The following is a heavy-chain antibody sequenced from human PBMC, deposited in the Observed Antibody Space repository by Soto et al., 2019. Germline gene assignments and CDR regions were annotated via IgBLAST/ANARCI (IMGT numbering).Heavy chain of an antibody. CDR2: ISGSGGST. J-gene: IGHJ6*03. D-gene: IGHD3-10*01. CDR3: AKGGMNYYGSGSYPYYYYYYYMDV. Sequence: GGSLRLSCAASGFTFSSYAMSWVRQAPGKGLEWVSAISGSGGSTYYADSVKGRFTISRDNPKNTLYLQMNSLRAEDTAVYYCAKGGMNYYGSGSYPYYYYYYYMDVWGKGTTVTVSS. V-gene: IGHV3-23*01. CDR1: GFTFSSYA.